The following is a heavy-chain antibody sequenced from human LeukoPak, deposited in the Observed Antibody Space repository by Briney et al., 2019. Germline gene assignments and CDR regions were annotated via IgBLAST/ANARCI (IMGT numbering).Heavy chain of an antibody. J-gene: IGHJ4*02. V-gene: IGHV1-2*02. CDR2: INPNSGGT. D-gene: IGHD3-3*01. CDR3: ARGDYDFWSGSKYADY. CDR1: GYTFTSYA. Sequence: ASVKVSCKASGYTFTSYAMHWVRQAPGQRLEWMGWINPNSGGTNYAQKFQGRVTMTRDTSISTAYMELSRLRSDDTAVYYCARGDYDFWSGSKYADYWGQGTLVTVSS.